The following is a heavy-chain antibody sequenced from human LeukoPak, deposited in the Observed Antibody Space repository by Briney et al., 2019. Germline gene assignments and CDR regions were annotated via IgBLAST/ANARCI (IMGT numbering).Heavy chain of an antibody. CDR1: GGTSSSYA. CDR3: ASTREKSSSWGVWYYYYYMDV. Sequence: GASVKVSCKASGGTSSSYAISWVRQAPGQGLEWMGGIIPIFGTANYAQKFQVRVTITTDESTSTAYMELSSLRSEDTAVYYCASTREKSSSWGVWYYYYYMDVWGKGTTVTVSS. D-gene: IGHD6-13*01. V-gene: IGHV1-69*05. CDR2: IIPIFGTA. J-gene: IGHJ6*03.